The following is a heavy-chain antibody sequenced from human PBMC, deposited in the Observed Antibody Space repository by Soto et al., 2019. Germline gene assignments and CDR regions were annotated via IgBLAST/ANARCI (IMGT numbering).Heavy chain of an antibody. J-gene: IGHJ6*02. D-gene: IGHD6-13*01. CDR2: INHSGST. CDR1: GGSFSGYY. V-gene: IGHV4-34*01. Sequence: SETLSLTCAVYGGSFSGYYWSWIRQPPGKGLEWIGEINHSGSTNYNPSLKSRVTISVDTSKNQFSLKLSSVTAADTAVYYCAREVGGSSWSARPYYYYYGMDVWGQGTTVTVSS. CDR3: AREVGGSSWSARPYYYYYGMDV.